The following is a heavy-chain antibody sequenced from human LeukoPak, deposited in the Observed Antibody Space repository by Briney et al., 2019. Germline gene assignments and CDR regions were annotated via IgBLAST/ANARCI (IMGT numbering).Heavy chain of an antibody. Sequence: ASVKVSCKASGYTFTSYYMHWLRQAPGQGLEWMGIINPSGGSTSYAQKFQGRVTMTRDTSTSTVYMELSNLRSEDTAVYYCAREAVSDAFDIWGQGTMVTVSS. V-gene: IGHV1-46*01. J-gene: IGHJ3*02. CDR3: AREAVSDAFDI. CDR1: GYTFTSYY. CDR2: INPSGGST. D-gene: IGHD3-16*02.